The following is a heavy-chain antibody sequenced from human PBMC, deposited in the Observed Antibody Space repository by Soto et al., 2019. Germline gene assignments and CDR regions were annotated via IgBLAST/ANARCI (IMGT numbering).Heavy chain of an antibody. D-gene: IGHD3-16*01. CDR2: LRSKAGGGTA. CDR3: TTHSRVNTPGGGY. J-gene: IGHJ4*01. V-gene: IGHV3-15*02. Sequence: EVQLVESGGALVEPGGSLRLSCVASGFTFSDAWMSWVRQAPGKGLEWVGRLRSKAGGGTADYAGPVKGRFTISRDDSKNTLYLQMNSLKSEDTAVYYCTTHSRVNTPGGGYLGHGTLVTVSS. CDR1: GFTFSDAW.